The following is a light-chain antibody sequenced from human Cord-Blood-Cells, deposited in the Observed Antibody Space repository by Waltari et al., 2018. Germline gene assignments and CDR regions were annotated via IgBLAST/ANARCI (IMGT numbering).Light chain of an antibody. CDR2: AAS. CDR3: QQSYSTPWT. Sequence: DIQMTQSPSSLTASVGDRVNITCRASQSISSYLNWYQQKPGKAPKLLIYAASSLQSGVPSRFSGSGSGTDFTLTISSLQPEYFATYYCQQSYSTPWTFGQGTKVEIK. J-gene: IGKJ1*01. V-gene: IGKV1-39*01. CDR1: QSISSY.